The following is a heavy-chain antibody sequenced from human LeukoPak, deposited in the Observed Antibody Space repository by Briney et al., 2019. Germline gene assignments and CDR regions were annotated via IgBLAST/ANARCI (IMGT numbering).Heavy chain of an antibody. CDR1: GGSISSYY. J-gene: IGHJ4*02. CDR2: ISYSWST. D-gene: IGHD2-2*01. Sequence: KASETLSLTCTVSGGSISSYYWSWIRQPPGKGLEWVGYISYSWSTKYNPSLKSRVTISEDTSKNQFSLKLSSVAAADTAVYYCARGGDCTSTSCDFDYWGQGILVTVSS. CDR3: ARGGDCTSTSCDFDY. V-gene: IGHV4-59*01.